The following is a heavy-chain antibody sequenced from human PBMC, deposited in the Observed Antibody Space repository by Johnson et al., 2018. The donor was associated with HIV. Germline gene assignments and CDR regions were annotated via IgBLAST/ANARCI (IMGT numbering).Heavy chain of an antibody. CDR2: IKSDGGST. J-gene: IGHJ3*02. CDR1: GFAFSRFA. D-gene: IGHD1-20*01. V-gene: IGHV3-74*02. CDR3: ASADYNWVSPGAFDI. Sequence: VESGGGVVQSGRSLRLSCAASGFAFSRFAMHWVRQAPGKGLVWVARIKSDGGSTSYVDSVKGRFIISRDNTKNTLYLQMNSLRAEDTAVYYCASADYNWVSPGAFDIWGQGTTVTVSS.